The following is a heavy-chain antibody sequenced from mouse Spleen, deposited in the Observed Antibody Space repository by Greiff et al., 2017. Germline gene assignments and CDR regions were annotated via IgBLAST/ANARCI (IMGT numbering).Heavy chain of an antibody. CDR1: GYTFTSYW. V-gene: IGHV1-50*01. D-gene: IGHD1-1*01. CDR3: ARYYYGSSPYYFDY. J-gene: IGHJ2*01. Sequence: QVQLQQPGAELVKPGASVKLSCKASGYTFTSYWMQWVKQRPGQGLEWIGEIDPSDSYTNYNQTFKGKATLTVDTSSSTAYMQLSSLTSEDSAVYYCARYYYGSSPYYFDYWGQGTTLTGSS. CDR2: IDPSDSYT.